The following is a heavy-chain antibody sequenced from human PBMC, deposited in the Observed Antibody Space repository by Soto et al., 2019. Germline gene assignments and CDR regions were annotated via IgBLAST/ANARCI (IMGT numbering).Heavy chain of an antibody. CDR1: GFTFSSYG. CDR2: IWYDGSNK. J-gene: IGHJ4*02. D-gene: IGHD3-16*01. V-gene: IGHV3-33*01. CDR3: AREPMYYDYIWGSLPEPTGGDYFDY. Sequence: GESLKISCAASGFTFSSYGMHWVRQAPGKGLEWVAVIWYDGSNKYYADSVKGRFTISRDNSKNTLYLQMNSLRAEDTAVYYCAREPMYYDYIWGSLPEPTGGDYFDYWGQGTLVTVSS.